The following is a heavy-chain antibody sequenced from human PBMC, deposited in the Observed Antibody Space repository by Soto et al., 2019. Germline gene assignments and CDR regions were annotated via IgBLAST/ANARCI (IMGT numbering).Heavy chain of an antibody. CDR1: GYTFTSYD. CDR2: MNPNSGST. J-gene: IGHJ3*02. CDR3: ARGHNWNYGDAFDI. D-gene: IGHD1-7*01. Sequence: GASVKVSCKASGYTFTSYDINWVRQATGQGLEWMGWMNPNSGSTGYAQKFQGRVTMTRNTSISTAYMELSSLRSEDTAVYYCARGHNWNYGDAFDIWGQGTMVTVSS. V-gene: IGHV1-8*01.